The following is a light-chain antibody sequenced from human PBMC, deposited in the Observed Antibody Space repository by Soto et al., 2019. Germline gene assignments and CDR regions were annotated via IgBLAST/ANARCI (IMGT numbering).Light chain of an antibody. CDR2: GAS. Sequence: EIVLTQSPGSLSLSSGERATLSCRASQSVSNNYLAWYQQKPGQAPRLLIYGASSRATDIPDRFSGSGSGTDFTLTISRLEPEDFAVYFCQQYGRSPLTFGGGTKVEIK. CDR1: QSVSNNY. J-gene: IGKJ4*01. CDR3: QQYGRSPLT. V-gene: IGKV3-20*01.